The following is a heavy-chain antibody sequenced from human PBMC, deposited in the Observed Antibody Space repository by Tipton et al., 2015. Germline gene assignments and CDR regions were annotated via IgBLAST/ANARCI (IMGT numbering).Heavy chain of an antibody. Sequence: TLSLTCSVSSDSISKYYWSWIRQPPGKELEWIGYIQYSGSTNYNPSLKSRVTISVDTSKTQFSLKMSSVTASDTAVYYCARAYTDSGYYLRYWGQGTLVTVSS. J-gene: IGHJ4*02. CDR2: IQYSGST. CDR1: SDSISKYY. D-gene: IGHD3-22*01. V-gene: IGHV4-59*01. CDR3: ARAYTDSGYYLRY.